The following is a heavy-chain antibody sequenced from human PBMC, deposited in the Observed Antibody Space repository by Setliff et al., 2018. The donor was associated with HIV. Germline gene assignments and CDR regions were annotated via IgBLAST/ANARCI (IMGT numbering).Heavy chain of an antibody. D-gene: IGHD2-2*01. CDR2: IKPDGSER. CDR3: AREDQLLSGHYYYNGMDV. Sequence: GGSLRLSCAASGFTFRSYDMHWVRQTPGKGLEWVATIKPDGSERSYVDSVKGRFTISRDNSKNTLYLQMNSLRAEDTAVYYCAREDQLLSGHYYYNGMDVWGQGTTVTVSS. J-gene: IGHJ6*02. CDR1: GFTFRSYD. V-gene: IGHV3-7*01.